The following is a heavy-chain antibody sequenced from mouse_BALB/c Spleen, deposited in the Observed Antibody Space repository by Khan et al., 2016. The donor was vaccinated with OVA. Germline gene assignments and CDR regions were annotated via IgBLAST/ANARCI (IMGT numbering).Heavy chain of an antibody. CDR3: TRIYRSDFDY. Sequence: VQLQQSGPELVKPGASVKISCKASGYSFTGYFMNWVMQSHGKSLEWIGRINPHIGETLYNQKFKDKATLNVDESSSTAHMELRSLASEDSTVYFCTRIYRSDFDYWGQGTTLTVSS. CDR1: GYSFTGYF. V-gene: IGHV1-20*02. CDR2: INPHIGET. J-gene: IGHJ2*01. D-gene: IGHD1-1*01.